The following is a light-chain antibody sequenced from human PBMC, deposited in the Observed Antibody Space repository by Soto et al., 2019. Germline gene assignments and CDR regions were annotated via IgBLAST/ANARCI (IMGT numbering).Light chain of an antibody. CDR3: QSYDSRLSAYYV. Sequence: QSVLTQPPSVSGAPGQRVTISCTGISSNIGAGYDVHWYQQLPGTAPKLLIYGNSNRPSGIPDRFSGSKSGTSASLAITGLQAEDEADYYCQSYDSRLSAYYVFGAGTKVTVL. V-gene: IGLV1-40*01. J-gene: IGLJ1*01. CDR2: GNS. CDR1: SSNIGAGYD.